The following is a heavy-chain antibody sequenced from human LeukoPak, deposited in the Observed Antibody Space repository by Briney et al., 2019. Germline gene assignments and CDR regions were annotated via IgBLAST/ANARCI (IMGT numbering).Heavy chain of an antibody. CDR1: GGSISSYY. CDR2: IYYSGST. V-gene: IGHV4-59*01. Sequence: PSETLSLTCTVSGGSISSYYWSWIRQAPGKGLERIGYIYYSGSTNYNPSLKSRVTISVDTSKKQFSLKLNSVTAADTAVYYCARGVVVPTAGGLGWFDPWGQGTLVTVSS. D-gene: IGHD2-2*01. J-gene: IGHJ5*02. CDR3: ARGVVVPTAGGLGWFDP.